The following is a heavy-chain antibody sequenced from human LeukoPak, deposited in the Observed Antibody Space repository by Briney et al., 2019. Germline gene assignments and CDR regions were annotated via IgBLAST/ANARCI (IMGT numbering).Heavy chain of an antibody. Sequence: PSETLSLTCTVSGDSISNSRHYWRWIRQPAGKGLEWIGRIYPSGNTNYTPSLKSRVTISLETSKNQFSLNLSSATAADTAVYYCARDQLLLDYWGQGTLVTVSS. V-gene: IGHV4-61*02. CDR2: IYPSGNT. D-gene: IGHD1-26*01. CDR3: ARDQLLLDY. J-gene: IGHJ4*02. CDR1: GDSISNSRHY.